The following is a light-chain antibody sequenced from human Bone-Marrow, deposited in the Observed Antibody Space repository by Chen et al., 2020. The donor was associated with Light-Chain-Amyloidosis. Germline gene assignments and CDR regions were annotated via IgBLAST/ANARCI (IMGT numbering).Light chain of an antibody. CDR2: RDT. CDR3: QSADSSGTYEVI. J-gene: IGLJ2*01. Sequence: SYELTQPPSVSVSPGQTARITCSGDDLPTKYAYWYQQKPGQAPVLVIHRDTERPSGISERFSGSGSGTTATLTISGFQAEDEADYHCQSADSSGTYEVIFGGGTKLTVL. CDR1: DLPTKY. V-gene: IGLV3-25*03.